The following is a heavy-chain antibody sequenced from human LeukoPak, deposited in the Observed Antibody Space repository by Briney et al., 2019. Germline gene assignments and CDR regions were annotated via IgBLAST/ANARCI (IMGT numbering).Heavy chain of an antibody. CDR3: AKVCTNGVCPEDY. CDR2: ISGSGGST. Sequence: GGSLRLSCAASGFTYSSYAMSWVRQAPGKGLEWVSAISGSGGSTYYADSVKGRFTISRDNSKNTLYLQMNSLRAEDTAVYYCAKVCTNGVCPEDYWGQGTLVTVSS. CDR1: GFTYSSYA. V-gene: IGHV3-23*01. D-gene: IGHD2-8*01. J-gene: IGHJ4*02.